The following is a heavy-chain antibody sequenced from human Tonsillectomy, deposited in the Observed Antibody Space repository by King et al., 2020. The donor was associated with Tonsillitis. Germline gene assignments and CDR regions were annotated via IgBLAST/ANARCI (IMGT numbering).Heavy chain of an antibody. CDR1: GFTFSSYA. J-gene: IGHJ4*02. D-gene: IGHD2-21*02. Sequence: DVQLVESGGGLVQPGGSLRLSCAASGFTFSSYAMSWVRQAPGKGLEWVSAIRGGRRHNTDYAHSVKGRFTISRDNSKNTLYLQMNNLRAGDTALYYCAISTCGGDCNAYYFDYWGQGALATVSS. CDR2: IRGGRRHNT. CDR3: AISTCGGDCNAYYFDY. V-gene: IGHV3-23*04.